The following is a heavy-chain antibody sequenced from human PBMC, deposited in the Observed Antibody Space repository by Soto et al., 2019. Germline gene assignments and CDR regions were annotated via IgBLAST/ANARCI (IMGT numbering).Heavy chain of an antibody. J-gene: IGHJ4*02. Sequence: QVQLQESGPGLVKPSGTLSLTCSVSGSTISSFYWAWIRQPPGKGLEWIGSIYYRGNTNYNPSLKSRVIISVDSSKRQVSLRLNSVTAADTAVYFCTRVGGYYGDYPNFDYWGQGALVTVSS. CDR3: TRVGGYYGDYPNFDY. CDR1: GSTISSFY. D-gene: IGHD4-17*01. CDR2: IYYRGNT. V-gene: IGHV4-59*07.